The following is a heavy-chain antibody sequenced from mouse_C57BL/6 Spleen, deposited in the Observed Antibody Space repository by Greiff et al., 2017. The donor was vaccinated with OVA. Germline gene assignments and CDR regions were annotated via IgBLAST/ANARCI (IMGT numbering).Heavy chain of an antibody. V-gene: IGHV1-82*01. CDR2: IYPGDGDT. D-gene: IGHD2-3*01. CDR3: ASWNGYFSYAMDY. CDR1: GYAFSSSW. Sequence: VKLMESGPELVKPGASVKISCKASGYAFSSSWMNWVKQRPGKGLEWIGRIYPGDGDTNYNGKFKGKATLTADKSSSTAYMQLSSLTSEDSAVYFCASWNGYFSYAMDYWGQGTSVTVSS. J-gene: IGHJ4*01.